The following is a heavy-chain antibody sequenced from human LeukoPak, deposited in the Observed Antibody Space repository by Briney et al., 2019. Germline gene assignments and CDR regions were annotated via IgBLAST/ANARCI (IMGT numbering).Heavy chain of an antibody. Sequence: ASVKVSCKASGYTFTSYAMSWVRQAPGQGLEWMGWINTNTGYPKYAQGFTGRFLFSMDTSVSTAYLQISGLKPEDTAVYFCARERRANYYPHYMDVWGKGTTVTVSS. CDR3: ARERRANYYPHYMDV. V-gene: IGHV7-4-1*02. CDR1: GYTFTSYA. J-gene: IGHJ6*03. CDR2: INTNTGYP. D-gene: IGHD3-10*01.